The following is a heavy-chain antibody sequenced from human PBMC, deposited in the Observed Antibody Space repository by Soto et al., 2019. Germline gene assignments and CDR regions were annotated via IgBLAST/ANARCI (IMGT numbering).Heavy chain of an antibody. D-gene: IGHD2-15*01. Sequence: PSETLSLTCAVSGGSISSGGYSWSWIRQPPGKGLEWIGYIYHSGSTYYNPSLKSRVTISVDRSKNQFSLKLSSVTAADTAVYYCARGLVVVAPFDYWGQGTLVTVSS. V-gene: IGHV4-30-2*01. J-gene: IGHJ4*02. CDR3: ARGLVVVAPFDY. CDR2: IYHSGST. CDR1: GGSISSGGYS.